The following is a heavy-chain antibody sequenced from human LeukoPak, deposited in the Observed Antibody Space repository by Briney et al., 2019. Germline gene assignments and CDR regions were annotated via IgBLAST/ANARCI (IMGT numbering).Heavy chain of an antibody. J-gene: IGHJ4*02. CDR1: GYTFTGYY. V-gene: IGHV1-2*04. Sequence: VASVKVSCKASGYTFTGYYMHWVRQAPGQGLEWMGWINPNSGGANYAQKFQGWVTMTRDTSISTAYMELSRLRSDDTAVYYCARGRYSYGYRGYHYWGQGTLVTVSS. CDR3: ARGRYSYGYRGYHY. CDR2: INPNSGGA. D-gene: IGHD5-18*01.